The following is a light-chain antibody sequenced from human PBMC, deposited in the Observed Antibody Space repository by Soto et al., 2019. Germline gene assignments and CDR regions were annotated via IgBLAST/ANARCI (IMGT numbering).Light chain of an antibody. CDR3: QHYNTYPWT. Sequence: DIHMTQSPSSLSASLGDRVTITFRASQSISNYLIWYQQKPGKAPNLLIYAASSLQSGVPSRFSGTGSGTDFTLTISSLQPGDFATYYCQHYNTYPWTFGQGTKVDI. J-gene: IGKJ1*01. CDR1: QSISNY. CDR2: AAS. V-gene: IGKV1-39*01.